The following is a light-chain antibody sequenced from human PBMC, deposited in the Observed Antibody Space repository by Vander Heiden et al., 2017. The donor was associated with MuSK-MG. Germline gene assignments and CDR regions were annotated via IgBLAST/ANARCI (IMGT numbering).Light chain of an antibody. V-gene: IGLV2-14*03. Sequence: QSALTQPAPVSGSPGQSITISCTGTSSDVGGYNLVTWYQQHPGKAPKLSFYDVSNRPSGVSDRFSGSKSGNTASLTISGLQAEDEADYYCTSYTSSDTWVFGGGTKLNVL. CDR1: SSDVGGYNL. J-gene: IGLJ3*02. CDR2: DVS. CDR3: TSYTSSDTWV.